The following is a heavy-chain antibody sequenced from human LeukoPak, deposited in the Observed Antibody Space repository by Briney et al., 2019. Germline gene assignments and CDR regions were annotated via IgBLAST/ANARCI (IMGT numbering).Heavy chain of an antibody. CDR2: INDGGST. D-gene: IGHD1-26*01. Sequence: SETLSLTCTVYGGSFSGYYWSWIRQAPGKGLEWIGEINDGGSTDYNPSLKSRVTISGDTSKNQSSLKVTSLTAADTAVYYCARSGGSSLCDYWGQGTLVTVSS. CDR3: ARSGGSSLCDY. V-gene: IGHV4-34*01. CDR1: GGSFSGYY. J-gene: IGHJ4*02.